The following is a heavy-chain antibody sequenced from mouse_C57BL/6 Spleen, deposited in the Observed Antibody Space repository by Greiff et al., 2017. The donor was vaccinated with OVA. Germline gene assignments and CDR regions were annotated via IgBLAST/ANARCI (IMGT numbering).Heavy chain of an antibody. CDR3: TMVAGDY. CDR1: GFNIKDDY. J-gene: IGHJ2*01. Sequence: EVQLQESGAELVRPGASVKLSCTASGFNIKDDYMHWVKQRPEQGLEWIGWIDPENGDTEYASKFQGKATITADTSSNTAYLQLSSLTSEDTAVYYCTMVAGDYWGQGTTLTVSS. CDR2: IDPENGDT. D-gene: IGHD1-1*02. V-gene: IGHV14-4*01.